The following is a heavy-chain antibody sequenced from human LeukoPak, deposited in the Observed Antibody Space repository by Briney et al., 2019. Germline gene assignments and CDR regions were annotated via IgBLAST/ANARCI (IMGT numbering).Heavy chain of an antibody. J-gene: IGHJ6*02. D-gene: IGHD3-10*01. V-gene: IGHV3-30*18. CDR3: AKDLITMVRGVIINPYYYYYGMDV. CDR2: ISYDGSNK. Sequence: PGGSLRLSCAASGFTFSSYGMHWVRQAPGKGLEWVAVISYDGSNKYYADSVKGRFTISRNNSKNTLYPQMNSLRAEDTAVYYCAKDLITMVRGVIINPYYYYYGMDVWGQGTTVTVSS. CDR1: GFTFSSYG.